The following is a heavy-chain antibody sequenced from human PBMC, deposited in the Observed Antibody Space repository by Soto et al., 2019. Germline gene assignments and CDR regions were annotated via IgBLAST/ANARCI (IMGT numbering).Heavy chain of an antibody. CDR2: IRSKANSYAT. J-gene: IGHJ6*02. CDR3: TTHFDWFYGMDV. CDR1: GFTFSGSA. D-gene: IGHD3-9*01. V-gene: IGHV3-73*01. Sequence: SLRLSCAASGFTFSGSAMHWVRQASGKGLEWVGRIRSKANSYATAYAASVKGRFTISRDDSKNTAYLQMNSLKTEDTAVYYCTTHFDWFYGMDVWGQGTTVTVSS.